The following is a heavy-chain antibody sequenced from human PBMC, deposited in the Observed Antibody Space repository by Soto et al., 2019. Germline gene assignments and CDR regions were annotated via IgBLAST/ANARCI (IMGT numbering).Heavy chain of an antibody. D-gene: IGHD4-4*01. CDR3: AHADDYNLETFDH. V-gene: IGHV2-5*02. J-gene: IGHJ4*02. CDR1: GFSLSTYHMG. Sequence: QITLKESGPPLVRPAQTLTLTCDFSGFSLSTYHMGVAWIRQPPGQALEGLALIYRVDDKRYSPSLKDRLATSKDTSNNQVVLTITNKDPGDTATYFCAHADDYNLETFDHWGPGTLATVSS. CDR2: IYRVDDK.